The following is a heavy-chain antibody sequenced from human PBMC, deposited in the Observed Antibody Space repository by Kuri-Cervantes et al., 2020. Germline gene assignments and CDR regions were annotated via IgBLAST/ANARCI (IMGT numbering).Heavy chain of an antibody. CDR2: IYYSGST. D-gene: IGHD2-15*01. V-gene: IGHV4-59*13. Sequence: SETLSLTCAVSGGSISSYYWSWIRQPPGKGLEWIGYIYYSGSTNYNPSLKSRVTISVDTSKNQFSLKLSSVTAADTAVYYCARSGTQGYCSGGSCYVSGWFDPWGKGTLVTVSS. CDR1: GGSISSYY. J-gene: IGHJ5*02. CDR3: ARSGTQGYCSGGSCYVSGWFDP.